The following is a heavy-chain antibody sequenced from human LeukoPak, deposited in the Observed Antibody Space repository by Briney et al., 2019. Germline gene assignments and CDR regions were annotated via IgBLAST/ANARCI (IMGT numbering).Heavy chain of an antibody. D-gene: IGHD3-3*01. V-gene: IGHV3-53*01. J-gene: IGHJ6*02. Sequence: GGSLRLSCAASGFTVSSNYMSWVRQAPGKGLEWVSVIYSGGSTYYADSVKGRFTISRDNSKDTLYLQMNSLRAEDTAVYYCARGEQHYDFWSGYYSPYYYGMDVWGQGTTVTVSS. CDR2: IYSGGST. CDR1: GFTVSSNY. CDR3: ARGEQHYDFWSGYYSPYYYGMDV.